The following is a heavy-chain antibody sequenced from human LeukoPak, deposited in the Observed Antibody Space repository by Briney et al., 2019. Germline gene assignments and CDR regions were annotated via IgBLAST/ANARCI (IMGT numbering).Heavy chain of an antibody. V-gene: IGHV4-39*07. D-gene: IGHD3-22*01. CDR1: GGSIRSSYYY. CDR2: IYDSGST. J-gene: IGHJ2*01. CDR3: ARGPYDSSGYYLYWYFDL. Sequence: SETLSLTCTVSGGSIRSSYYYWGWIRQPPGKGLEWIGSIYDSGSTNYNPSLKSRVTISVDASKNQFSLKLSSVTAADTAVYYCARGPYDSSGYYLYWYFDLWGRGTLVTVSS.